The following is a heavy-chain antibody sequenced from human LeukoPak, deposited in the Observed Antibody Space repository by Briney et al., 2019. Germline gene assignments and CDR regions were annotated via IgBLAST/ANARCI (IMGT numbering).Heavy chain of an antibody. CDR1: GFTFSTYA. J-gene: IGHJ4*02. V-gene: IGHV3-23*01. D-gene: IGHD6-13*01. CDR3: AKDIRGSWYTVNYFDY. Sequence: PGGSLRLSCAASGFTFSTYAMSWVRQAPGKGLEWASAISGSGGSTNYADSVKGRVTVSRDNSKNSLYLQMNSLRAEDTALYYCAKDIRGSWYTVNYFDYWGQGTLVTVSS. CDR2: ISGSGGST.